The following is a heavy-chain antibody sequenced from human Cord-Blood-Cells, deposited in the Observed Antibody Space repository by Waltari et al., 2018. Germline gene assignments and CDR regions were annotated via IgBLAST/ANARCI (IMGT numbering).Heavy chain of an antibody. Sequence: QVQLQESGPGLVKTSETLSLTCTVSGGSISSYYWSWLRQPPGKGLEWIGYIYSSGSTNYNPSLKSRVTISVDTSKNQFSLKLSSVTAADTAVYYCARGRYYYDSSGLFDYWGQGTLVTVSS. CDR1: GGSISSYY. V-gene: IGHV4-59*01. CDR3: ARGRYYYDSSGLFDY. CDR2: IYSSGST. J-gene: IGHJ4*02. D-gene: IGHD3-22*01.